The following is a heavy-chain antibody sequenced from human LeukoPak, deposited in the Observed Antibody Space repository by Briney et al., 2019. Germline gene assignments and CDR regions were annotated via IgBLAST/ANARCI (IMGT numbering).Heavy chain of an antibody. J-gene: IGHJ5*02. CDR2: IYYSGST. CDR1: GGSISSSSYY. CDR3: ARRTGGGWFDP. D-gene: IGHD1-1*01. Sequence: SETLSLTCTVSGGSISSSSYYWGWIRQPPGKGLEWIGSIYYSGSTYYNPSLKSRVTISVDTSKNQFSLKLTSVTAADTAVYYCARRTGGGWFDPWGQGILVTVSS. V-gene: IGHV4-39*01.